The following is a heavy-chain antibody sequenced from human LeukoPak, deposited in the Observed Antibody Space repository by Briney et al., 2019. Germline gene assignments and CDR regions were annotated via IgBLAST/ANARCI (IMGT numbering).Heavy chain of an antibody. V-gene: IGHV3-48*03. Sequence: PGGSLRLSCVASGFTFSSYEMNWVRQAPGRGLEWVLYMSFSGSTIYYADSVKGQFTISRDNAKNSLYLQMNSLRAEDTAVYYCARGYSSYYPDAFDIWGQGTMVTVSS. CDR2: MSFSGSTI. J-gene: IGHJ3*02. CDR1: GFTFSSYE. CDR3: ARGYSSYYPDAFDI. D-gene: IGHD5-12*01.